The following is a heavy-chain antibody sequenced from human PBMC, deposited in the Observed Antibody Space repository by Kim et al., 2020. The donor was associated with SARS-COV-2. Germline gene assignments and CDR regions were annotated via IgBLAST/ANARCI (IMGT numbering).Heavy chain of an antibody. CDR2: ISGSGGST. D-gene: IGHD6-13*01. CDR1: GFTFSSYA. Sequence: GGSLRLSCAASGFTFSSYAMSWVRQAPGKGLEWVSAISGSGGSTYYADSVKGRFTISRDNSKNTLYLQMNSLRAEDTAVYYCDQTEDGIAAAGSGYWGQGTLVTVSS. V-gene: IGHV3-23*01. CDR3: DQTEDGIAAAGSGY. J-gene: IGHJ4*02.